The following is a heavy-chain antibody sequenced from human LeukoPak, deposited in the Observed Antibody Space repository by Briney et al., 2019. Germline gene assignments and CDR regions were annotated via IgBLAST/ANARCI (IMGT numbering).Heavy chain of an antibody. CDR2: IYHSGST. J-gene: IGHJ4*02. CDR3: ARDGSYLGDY. V-gene: IGHV4-30-2*01. Sequence: SETLSLTCAVSGGSISSGGYSWSWIRQPPGKGLEWIGYIYHSGSTYYNPSLKSRVTISVDRSKNQFSLKLSSVTAADTAVYYCARDGSYLGDYWGQGTLVTVSS. D-gene: IGHD1-26*01. CDR1: GGSISSGGYS.